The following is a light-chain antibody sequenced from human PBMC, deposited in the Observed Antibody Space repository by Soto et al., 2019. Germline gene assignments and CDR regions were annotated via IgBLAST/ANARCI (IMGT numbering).Light chain of an antibody. CDR1: QGIRND. J-gene: IGKJ1*01. V-gene: IGKV1-6*01. CDR3: LQDYNYPRT. CDR2: AAS. Sequence: AIQMTQSPSSLSASVGDRVTITCRASQGIRNDLGWYQQKPGKAPNLLIYAASNLESGVPSRFSGSGSGTDFTLTISSLQHEDFATYYCLQDYNYPRTIGQGTKLEIK.